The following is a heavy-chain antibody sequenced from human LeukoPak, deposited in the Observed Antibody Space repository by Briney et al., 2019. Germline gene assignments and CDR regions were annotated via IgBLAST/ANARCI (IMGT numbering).Heavy chain of an antibody. V-gene: IGHV4-61*01. CDR2: IHYSGST. Sequence: SETLSPTCTVSGGSVSGGNYYCSWIRQSPGKGLEWIGYIHYSGSTVHNPSLKSRVTMSIDTSKNQFSLNLSSVTAADTAVYYCARTGSTGGYWGQGTLVTVSP. D-gene: IGHD1-1*01. CDR1: GGSVSGGNYY. CDR3: ARTGSTGGY. J-gene: IGHJ4*02.